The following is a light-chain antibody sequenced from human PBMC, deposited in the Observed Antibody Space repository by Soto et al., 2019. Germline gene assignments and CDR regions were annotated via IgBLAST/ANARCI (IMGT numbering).Light chain of an antibody. V-gene: IGKV3-20*01. Sequence: EIVLTQSPGTLSLSPGERATLSCRASQSVSSSYLAWYQQKPGQAPRLLIYGASSRATGIPDRFSGSGSGTDFTLTISRLEPEDFAVYYCQQGLLTFGGGTKVEIK. CDR2: GAS. CDR1: QSVSSSY. J-gene: IGKJ4*01. CDR3: QQGLLT.